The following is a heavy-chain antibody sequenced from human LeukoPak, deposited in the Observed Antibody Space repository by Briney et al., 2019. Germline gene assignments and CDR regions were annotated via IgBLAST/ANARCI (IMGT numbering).Heavy chain of an antibody. Sequence: SETLSLTCAVYGGSFSGYYWSWIRQPPGKGLEWIGEINHSGSTNYNPSLKSRVTISVDTSKNQFSLKLSFVTAADTAVYYCAREGHSSGWYGGINWFDPWGQGTLVTVSS. CDR2: INHSGST. D-gene: IGHD6-19*01. V-gene: IGHV4-34*01. CDR3: AREGHSSGWYGGINWFDP. J-gene: IGHJ5*02. CDR1: GGSFSGYY.